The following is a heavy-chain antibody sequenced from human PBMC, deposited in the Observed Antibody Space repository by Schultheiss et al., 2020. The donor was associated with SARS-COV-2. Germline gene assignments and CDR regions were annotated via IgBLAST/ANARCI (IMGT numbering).Heavy chain of an antibody. CDR1: GGTFSSYA. CDR3: ARDYGDRDAFDI. Sequence: SVKVSCKASGGTFSSYAISWVRQAPGQGLEWMGGIIPIFGTANYAQKFQGRVTITADESTSTAYMELSSLRSDDTAVYYCARDYGDRDAFDIWGQGTMVTVSS. CDR2: IIPIFGTA. D-gene: IGHD4-17*01. J-gene: IGHJ3*02. V-gene: IGHV1-69*13.